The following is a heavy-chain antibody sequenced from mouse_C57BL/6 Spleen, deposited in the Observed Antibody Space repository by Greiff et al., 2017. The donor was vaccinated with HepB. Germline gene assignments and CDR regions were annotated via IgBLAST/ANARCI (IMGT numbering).Heavy chain of an antibody. D-gene: IGHD2-12*01. CDR3: ARSGYYKTWDAMDY. CDR2: IYPGSGNT. J-gene: IGHJ4*01. Sequence: VQLQQSGAELVRPGASVKLSCKASGYTFTDYYINWVKQRPGQGLEWIARIYPGSGNTYYNEKFKGKATLTAEKSSSTAYMQLSSLTSEDSAVYFCARSGYYKTWDAMDYWGQGTSVTVSS. V-gene: IGHV1-76*01. CDR1: GYTFTDYY.